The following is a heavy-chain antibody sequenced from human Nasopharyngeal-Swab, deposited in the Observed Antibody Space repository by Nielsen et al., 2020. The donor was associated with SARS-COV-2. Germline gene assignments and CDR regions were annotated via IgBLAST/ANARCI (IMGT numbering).Heavy chain of an antibody. CDR3: ARGTSASGAYYFDF. J-gene: IGHJ4*02. Sequence: GESLKISCAASGFSFSTYWMHWVRHTPGKGLVWVSRLKTDGSDTMYADSVKGRFTISRDNAKNTMYLQMNSLREEDTALYYCARGTSASGAYYFDFWGRGTRVTVSS. V-gene: IGHV3-74*03. D-gene: IGHD3-16*01. CDR1: GFSFSTYW. CDR2: LKTDGSDT.